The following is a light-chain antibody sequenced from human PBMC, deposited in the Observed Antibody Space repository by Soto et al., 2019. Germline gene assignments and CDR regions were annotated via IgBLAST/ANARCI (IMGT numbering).Light chain of an antibody. J-gene: IGKJ3*01. V-gene: IGKV3-20*01. CDR2: GAS. CDR3: QQYGSSSGFT. Sequence: EIVLTQSPGTLSLSPGERATLSCRASQSVSSSYLAWYQQKPGQAPRLLIYGASSRATGIPDRFSGSGSGTDFTLNISRLEPEDFAVYYCQQYGSSSGFTFGPGTKVDIK. CDR1: QSVSSSY.